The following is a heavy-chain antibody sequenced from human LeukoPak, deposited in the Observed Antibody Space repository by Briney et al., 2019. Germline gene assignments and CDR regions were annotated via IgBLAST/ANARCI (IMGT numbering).Heavy chain of an antibody. CDR2: TYYRSKWYN. V-gene: IGHV6-1*01. J-gene: IGHJ4*02. CDR3: ARAVRDKQWLARFDY. CDR1: GDSVSSNSAA. Sequence: SQTLSLTCAISGDSVSSNSAAWNWIRQSPSRGLERLGRTYYRSKWYNDYAVSVKSRITINPDTSKNQFSLQLNSVTPEDTAVYYCARAVRDKQWLARFDYWGQGTLVTVSS. D-gene: IGHD6-19*01.